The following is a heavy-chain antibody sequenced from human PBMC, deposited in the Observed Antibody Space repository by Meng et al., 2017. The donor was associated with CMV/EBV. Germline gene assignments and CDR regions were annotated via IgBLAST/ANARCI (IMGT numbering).Heavy chain of an antibody. CDR3: ARGVGGWFDP. J-gene: IGHJ5*02. Sequence: HVELKQWAARLCQPLETLALTCAGYGGFFSGYDWIWIRQPPGKGLELIGEINHSGSTNYNPSLKSRVTISVDTSKNQFSLKLSSVTAADTAVYYCARGVGGWFDPWGQGTLVTVSS. V-gene: IGHV4-34*01. CDR2: INHSGST. D-gene: IGHD1-26*01. CDR1: GGFFSGYD.